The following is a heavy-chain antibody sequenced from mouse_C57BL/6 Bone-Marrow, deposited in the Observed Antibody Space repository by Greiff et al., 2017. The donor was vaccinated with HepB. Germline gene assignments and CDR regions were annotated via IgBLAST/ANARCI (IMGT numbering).Heavy chain of an antibody. Sequence: VQLQQSGTVLARPGASVKMSCKTSGYTFTSYWMHWVKQRPGQGLEWIGAIYPGNSDTSYNQKFKGKAKLTADTSASTAYMELSSLTNEDSAVYYCTRQHKAMDYWGQGTSVTVSS. J-gene: IGHJ4*01. CDR2: IYPGNSDT. D-gene: IGHD3-1*01. CDR3: TRQHKAMDY. V-gene: IGHV1-5*01. CDR1: GYTFTSYW.